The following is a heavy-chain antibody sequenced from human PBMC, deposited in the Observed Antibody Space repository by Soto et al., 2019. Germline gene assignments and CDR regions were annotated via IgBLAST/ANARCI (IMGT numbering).Heavy chain of an antibody. CDR1: GGSISSGDYY. V-gene: IGHV4-30-4*01. Sequence: SSETLSLTCTVSGGSISSGDYYWSWIRQPPGKGLEWIGYIYYSGSTYYNPSLKSRVTISVDTSKNQFSLKLGSVTAADTAVYYCARDMYYDILTGYYGLANWFDPWGQGTLVTVSS. CDR2: IYYSGST. CDR3: ARDMYYDILTGYYGLANWFDP. J-gene: IGHJ5*02. D-gene: IGHD3-9*01.